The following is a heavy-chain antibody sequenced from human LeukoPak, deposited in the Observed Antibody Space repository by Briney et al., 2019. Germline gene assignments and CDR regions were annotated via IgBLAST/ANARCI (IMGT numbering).Heavy chain of an antibody. CDR1: GLTFNKYW. V-gene: IGHV3-74*01. CDR2: INGDGTIT. CDR3: ATGNYYDSRGYYTFGH. D-gene: IGHD3-22*01. J-gene: IGHJ4*02. Sequence: GGSLRLSCAASGLTFNKYWMHWVRQAPGKGLVWVSRINGDGTITGYADSVKGGFTISRDNAKNTLYLQMSSLRAEDTAVYYCATGNYYDSRGYYTFGHWGQGTLVTVSS.